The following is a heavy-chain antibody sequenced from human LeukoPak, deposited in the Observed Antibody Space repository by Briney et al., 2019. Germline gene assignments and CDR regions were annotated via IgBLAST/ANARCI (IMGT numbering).Heavy chain of an antibody. J-gene: IGHJ6*04. Sequence: GRSLRLSCAASGFTFSSYGMHWVRQAPGKGLEWVAVTWYDGSNKYYADSVKGRFTISRDNSKNTLYLQMNSLRAEDTAVYYCARDRSPMTTVTRSLRLGYYYGMDVWGKGTTVTVSS. CDR1: GFTFSSYG. D-gene: IGHD4-17*01. CDR2: TWYDGSNK. V-gene: IGHV3-33*01. CDR3: ARDRSPMTTVTRSLRLGYYYGMDV.